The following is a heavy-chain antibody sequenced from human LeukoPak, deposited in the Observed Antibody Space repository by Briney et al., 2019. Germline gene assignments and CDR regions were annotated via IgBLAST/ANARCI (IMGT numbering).Heavy chain of an antibody. CDR2: INPNSGGT. CDR1: GYTFTGYY. V-gene: IGHV1-2*02. J-gene: IGHJ4*02. D-gene: IGHD6-13*01. Sequence: ASVKVSCTASGYTFTGYYMHWVRQAPGQGREWMGWINPNSGGTNYAQKFQGRVTMTRDTSIGTAYMELSRLRSDDRAVYYCARDRIAAAVQIFDYGGQGTPVTVSS. CDR3: ARDRIAAAVQIFDY.